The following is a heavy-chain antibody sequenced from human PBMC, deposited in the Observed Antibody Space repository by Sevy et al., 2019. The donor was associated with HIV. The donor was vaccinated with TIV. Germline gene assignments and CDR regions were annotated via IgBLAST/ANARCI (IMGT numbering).Heavy chain of an antibody. CDR2: INSDGSST. CDR3: ARDPYHYDSSGYPHGALDI. V-gene: IGHV3-74*01. J-gene: IGHJ3*02. Sequence: GGSLRLSCAASGFTFSSYWMHWVRQAPGKGLVWVSRINSDGSSTSYADSVKGRFTISRDNAKNTLYLQMNSLRAEDTAVYYCARDPYHYDSSGYPHGALDIWGQGTTVTVSS. CDR1: GFTFSSYW. D-gene: IGHD3-22*01.